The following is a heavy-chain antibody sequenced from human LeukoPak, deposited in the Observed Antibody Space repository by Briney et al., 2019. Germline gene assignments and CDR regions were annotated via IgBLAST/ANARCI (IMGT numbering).Heavy chain of an antibody. D-gene: IGHD6-19*01. V-gene: IGHV4-34*01. Sequence: PSETLSLTCAVYGGSFSGYYWSWIRQPPGKGLEWIEEINHSGSTNYNPSLKSRVTISVDTSKNQFSLKLSSVTAADTAVYYCARGLTGYSSGSYDYWGQGTLVTVST. CDR1: GGSFSGYY. CDR3: ARGLTGYSSGSYDY. CDR2: INHSGST. J-gene: IGHJ4*02.